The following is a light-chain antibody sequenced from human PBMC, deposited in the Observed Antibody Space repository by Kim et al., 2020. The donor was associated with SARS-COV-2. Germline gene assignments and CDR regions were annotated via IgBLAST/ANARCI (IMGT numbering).Light chain of an antibody. J-gene: IGKJ2*01. CDR1: QDISNY. Sequence: SASVGDRVTITCQASQDISNYLNWYQQKPGKAPKLLIYDASKLETGVPSSFSGSGSGTDFTFTINSLQPEDIATYYCQQYDNLPYTFGQGTKLEI. V-gene: IGKV1-33*01. CDR2: DAS. CDR3: QQYDNLPYT.